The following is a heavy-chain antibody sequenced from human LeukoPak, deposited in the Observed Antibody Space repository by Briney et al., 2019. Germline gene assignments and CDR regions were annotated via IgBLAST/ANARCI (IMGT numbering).Heavy chain of an antibody. CDR2: ISSSSSYI. CDR3: ARGGEEGGYDFWSGPDAFDI. Sequence: PGGSLRLSCAASGFTFSSYSMKWVRQAPGKGLEWVSSISSSSSYIYYAVSVKGRFPISSHNAKTSLYLQMNSLRAEDTAVYYCARGGEEGGYDFWSGPDAFDIWGQGTMVTVSS. V-gene: IGHV3-21*01. J-gene: IGHJ3*02. D-gene: IGHD3-3*01. CDR1: GFTFSSYS.